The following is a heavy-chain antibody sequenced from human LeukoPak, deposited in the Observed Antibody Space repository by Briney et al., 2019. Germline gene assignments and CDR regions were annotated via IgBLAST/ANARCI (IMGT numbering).Heavy chain of an antibody. CDR1: GFIVSNTY. Sequence: PGGSLRLSCAASGFIVSNTYMSWVRQAPGKGLEWVSLIYSGGNTYYADSVKGRFTISKDNSKNTLYLQMNSLRAEDTAVYYCAKRVVVRSRGGGATYDYWGQGTLVTVSS. CDR2: IYSGGNT. CDR3: AKRVVVRSRGGGATYDY. D-gene: IGHD3-22*01. J-gene: IGHJ4*02. V-gene: IGHV3-53*01.